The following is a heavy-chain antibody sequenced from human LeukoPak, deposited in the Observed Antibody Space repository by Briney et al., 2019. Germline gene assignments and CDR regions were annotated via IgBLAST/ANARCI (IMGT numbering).Heavy chain of an antibody. J-gene: IGHJ4*02. Sequence: SETLSLTCTVSGASIGSYYWSWIRQPPGKGLEWIGYIYYSGSTYYNPSLKSRVTISVDTSKNQFSLKLSSVTAADTAVYYCAREAQDYGDYDRQTREDYWGQGTLVTVSS. CDR1: GASIGSYY. V-gene: IGHV4-30-4*01. CDR2: IYYSGST. CDR3: AREAQDYGDYDRQTREDY. D-gene: IGHD4-17*01.